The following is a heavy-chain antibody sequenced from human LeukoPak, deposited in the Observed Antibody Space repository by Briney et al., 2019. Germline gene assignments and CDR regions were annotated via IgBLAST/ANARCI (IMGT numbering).Heavy chain of an antibody. CDR1: GFTVSSNY. Sequence: GGSLRLSCAASGFTVSSNYMSWVRQAPGKGLEWVSVIYSGGSTYYADSVKGRFTISRDNSKNTLYLQMNNLRAEDTAVYYCARAYSSGYLGLGSGMDVWGQGTTVTVSS. J-gene: IGHJ6*02. CDR2: IYSGGST. CDR3: ARAYSSGYLGLGSGMDV. D-gene: IGHD3-22*01. V-gene: IGHV3-53*01.